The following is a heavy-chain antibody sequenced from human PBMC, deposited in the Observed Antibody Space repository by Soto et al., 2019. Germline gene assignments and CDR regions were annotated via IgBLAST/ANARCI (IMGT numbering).Heavy chain of an antibody. CDR1: GYSFTIYW. V-gene: IGHV5-51*01. Sequence: PGESLKISCNGSGYSFTIYWIGWVRQMPGKGLEWMGIIYPGDSDTRYSPSFQGQVTISADKSISTAYLQWSSLKASDTAMYYCARHWQYCSSTSCFYGMDVWGQGTTVTVSS. CDR2: IYPGDSDT. D-gene: IGHD2-2*01. CDR3: ARHWQYCSSTSCFYGMDV. J-gene: IGHJ6*02.